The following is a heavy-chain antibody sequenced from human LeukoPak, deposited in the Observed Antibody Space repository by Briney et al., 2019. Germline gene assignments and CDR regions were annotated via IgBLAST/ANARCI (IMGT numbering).Heavy chain of an antibody. CDR1: GLTFSSYS. V-gene: IGHV3-23*01. CDR3: AKGARRVTPVYYSDY. J-gene: IGHJ4*02. D-gene: IGHD4-23*01. CDR2: ISGSVGDT. Sequence: PGGSLRLSCVVSGLTFSSYSMTWVRQAPGEGLKWVSGISGSVGDTWYPDSVKGRFTISRDNSKNTMFLQMNSLRVEDTAIYYCAKGARRVTPVYYSDYWGQGILVTVSS.